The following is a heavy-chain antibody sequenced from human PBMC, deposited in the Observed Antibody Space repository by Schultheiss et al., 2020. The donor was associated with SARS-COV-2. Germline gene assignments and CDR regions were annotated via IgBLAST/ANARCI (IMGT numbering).Heavy chain of an antibody. V-gene: IGHV4-34*01. Sequence: GSLRLSCAVYGGSFSGYYWSWIRQPPGKGLEWIGEINHSGSTNYNPSLKSRVTISVDTSKDQFSLKLSSVTAADTAVYYCARDRARVVPAARFDPWGQGTTVTVSS. CDR2: INHSGST. J-gene: IGHJ6*02. D-gene: IGHD2-2*01. CDR1: GGSFSGYY. CDR3: ARDRARVVPAARFDP.